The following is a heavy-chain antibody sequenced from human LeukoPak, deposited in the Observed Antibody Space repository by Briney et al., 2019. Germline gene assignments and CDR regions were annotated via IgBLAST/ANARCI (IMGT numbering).Heavy chain of an antibody. CDR3: AKGVSSGYYYYYYYYMDV. CDR2: INHSGST. CDR1: GGSFSGYY. V-gene: IGHV4-34*01. D-gene: IGHD3-22*01. Sequence: SETLSLTCAVYGGSFSGYYWSWIRQPPGKGLEWIGEINHSGSTNYNPSLKSRVTISVDTSKNQFSLKLSSVTAADTAVYYCAKGVSSGYYYYYYYYMDVWGKGTTVTVSS. J-gene: IGHJ6*03.